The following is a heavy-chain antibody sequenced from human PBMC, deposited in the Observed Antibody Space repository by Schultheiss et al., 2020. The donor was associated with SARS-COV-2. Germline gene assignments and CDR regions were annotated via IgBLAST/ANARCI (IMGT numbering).Heavy chain of an antibody. V-gene: IGHV4-4*07. CDR3: ARDLGPNWFDP. Sequence: SETLSLTCAVYGGSFSGYYWSWIRQPAGKGLEWIGRIYTSGSTNYSPSLKSRVTISVDTSKNQFSLKLSSVTAADTAVYYCARDLGPNWFDPWGQGTLVTVSS. J-gene: IGHJ5*02. D-gene: IGHD7-27*01. CDR1: GGSFSGYY. CDR2: IYTSGST.